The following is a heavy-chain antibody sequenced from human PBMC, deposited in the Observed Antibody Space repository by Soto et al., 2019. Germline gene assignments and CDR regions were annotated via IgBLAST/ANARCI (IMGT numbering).Heavy chain of an antibody. Sequence: QMQVVQSGPEVKKPGTSVKVSCKTSGFMFTSSAVQWVRQARGQRLEWIGWLVVGSGNTHYAQHFQERVTLTRDMSTGTAYMELSSLRSEDTAVYYCAAVPVLRFLKWLPAYFYYWGQGTLVTGSS. J-gene: IGHJ4*02. CDR3: AAVPVLRFLKWLPAYFYY. V-gene: IGHV1-58*01. D-gene: IGHD3-3*01. CDR2: LVVGSGNT. CDR1: GFMFTSSA.